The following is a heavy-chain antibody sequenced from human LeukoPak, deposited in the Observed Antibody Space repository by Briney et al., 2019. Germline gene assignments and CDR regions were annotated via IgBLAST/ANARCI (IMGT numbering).Heavy chain of an antibody. V-gene: IGHV4-39*01. CDR3: ARHEIRIYYGSGTLNWFDP. CDR1: GGSISSSSYY. D-gene: IGHD3-10*01. CDR2: IYYSGST. Sequence: PSETLSLTCTVSGGSISSSSYYWGWIRQPPGKGLEWIRSIYYSGSTYYNPSLKSRVTISVDTSKNQFSLKLNSVTAADTAVYYCARHEIRIYYGSGTLNWFDPWGQGTLVTVSS. J-gene: IGHJ5*02.